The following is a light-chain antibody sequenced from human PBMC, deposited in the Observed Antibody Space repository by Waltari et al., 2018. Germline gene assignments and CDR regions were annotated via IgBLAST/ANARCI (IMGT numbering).Light chain of an antibody. CDR2: DVS. Sequence: QSALTQPASVSGSPGQSITISCTGTSSDVGGYNYVSWYQQHPDKAPKLIIYDVSKRPLGISNRFSGSKSGNTASLTISGLQAEDEADYYCCSYAGTTTYVVFGGGTKLTVL. J-gene: IGLJ2*01. CDR3: CSYAGTTTYVV. V-gene: IGLV2-23*02. CDR1: SSDVGGYNY.